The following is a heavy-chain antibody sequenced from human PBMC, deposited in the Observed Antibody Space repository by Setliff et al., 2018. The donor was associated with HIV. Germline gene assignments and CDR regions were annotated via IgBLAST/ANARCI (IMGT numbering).Heavy chain of an antibody. Sequence: VGSLRLSCAASGFTFNTYTISWVRQAPGEGLEWVSVIYSGGTTYYADSVKGRFTISRDNSKNTLYLQMNSLRTEDTAVYYCARDPGNYYHYFDYWGQGTLVTVSS. D-gene: IGHD1-26*01. CDR2: IYSGGTT. J-gene: IGHJ4*02. CDR1: GFTFNTYT. CDR3: ARDPGNYYHYFDY. V-gene: IGHV3-66*02.